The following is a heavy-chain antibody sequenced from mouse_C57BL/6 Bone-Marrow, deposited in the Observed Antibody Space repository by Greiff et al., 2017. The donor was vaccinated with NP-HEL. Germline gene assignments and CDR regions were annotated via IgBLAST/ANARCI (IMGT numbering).Heavy chain of an antibody. CDR2: IDPSDSYT. Sequence: VKLQQPGAELVMPGASVKLSCKASGYTFTSYWMHWVKQRPGQGLEWIGEIDPSDSYTNYNQKFKGKSTLTVDKSSSTAYMQLSSLTSEDSAVYYCARRENWGTGTTVTVSS. CDR1: GYTFTSYW. V-gene: IGHV1-69*01. J-gene: IGHJ1*03. CDR3: ARREN.